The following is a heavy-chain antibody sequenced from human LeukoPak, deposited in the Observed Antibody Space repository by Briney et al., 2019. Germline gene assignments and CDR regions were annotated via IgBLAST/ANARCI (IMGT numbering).Heavy chain of an antibody. CDR2: IRSNSDGGTI. J-gene: IGHJ5*02. CDR3: ATDFYDST. Sequence: PGGSLRLSCATSGFTFSNAWMNWVRQAPGKGLEWVGRIRSNSDGGTIDYAAPVKGRFTLSRDDSKTTLYLQMNSLQTEDTAVYYCATDFYDSTWGQGALVTVSS. CDR1: GFTFSNAW. D-gene: IGHD3-22*01. V-gene: IGHV3-15*07.